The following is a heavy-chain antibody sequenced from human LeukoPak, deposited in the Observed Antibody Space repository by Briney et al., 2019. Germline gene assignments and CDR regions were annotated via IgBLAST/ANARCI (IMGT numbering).Heavy chain of an antibody. CDR3: AKPAISSRGWYYDY. J-gene: IGHJ4*02. CDR1: GFTFSSYG. CDR2: MSFDGSHT. V-gene: IGHV3-30*18. Sequence: GGSLRLSCAASGFTFSSYGMHWVRQAPGKGLEWVAVMSFDGSHTYYADSVKGRFTISRDNSKNTLYLQMNSLRAEDTAVYYCAKPAISSRGWYYDYWGQGTLVTVSS. D-gene: IGHD6-19*01.